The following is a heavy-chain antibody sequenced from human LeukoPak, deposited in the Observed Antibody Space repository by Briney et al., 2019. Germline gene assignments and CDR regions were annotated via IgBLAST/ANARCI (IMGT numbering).Heavy chain of an antibody. V-gene: IGHV3-23*01. CDR2: IRVNDET. Sequence: GGSLRLSCAASGFTFSDYYMSWIRQAPGKGLEWVSGIRVNDETYYADSVKGRFTISRDNSENTLYLQMGGLRAEDTAIYYCAKGTGDLGYYFDRWGQGTRVTVSS. CDR1: GFTFSDYY. J-gene: IGHJ4*02. CDR3: AKGTGDLGYYFDR. D-gene: IGHD7-27*01.